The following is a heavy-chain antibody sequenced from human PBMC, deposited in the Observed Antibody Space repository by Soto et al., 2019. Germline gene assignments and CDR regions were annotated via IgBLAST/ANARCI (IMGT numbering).Heavy chain of an antibody. CDR1: GVTFSSYA. V-gene: IGHV3-23*01. CDR2: LSGSGGNT. J-gene: IGHJ4*02. Sequence: EVQLWESGGGLVQPGGSLRLSCAASGVTFSSYAVSWVRQAPGKGLEWVSTLSGSGGNTYYADSVKGRFTISRDNSKNTLYLQMNSLRAEDTAIYYCAKVSGRSGWYGDFDYWGQGTLVTVSS. D-gene: IGHD6-19*01. CDR3: AKVSGRSGWYGDFDY.